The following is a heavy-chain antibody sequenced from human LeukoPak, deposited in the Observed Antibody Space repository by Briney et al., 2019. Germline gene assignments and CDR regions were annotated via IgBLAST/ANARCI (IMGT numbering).Heavy chain of an antibody. CDR1: GLPIGDFA. Sequence: GGSRRLSCVASGLPIGDFAMHWVRQAPGKGLEWVSLISGDGVSTFYADSVKGRFSISRDNSKNSLSLEMNSLRTEDTAMYYCARESGKFDYWGQGTLVAVSS. CDR3: ARESGKFDY. CDR2: ISGDGVST. J-gene: IGHJ4*02. V-gene: IGHV3-43*02.